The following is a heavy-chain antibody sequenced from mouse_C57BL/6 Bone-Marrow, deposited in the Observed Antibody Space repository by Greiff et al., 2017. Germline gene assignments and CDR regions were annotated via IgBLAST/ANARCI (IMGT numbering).Heavy chain of an antibody. CDR2: IDPSDSYT. V-gene: IGHV1-50*01. D-gene: IGHD1-1*02. Sequence: QVQLQQPGAELVKPGASVKLSCKASGYTFTSYWMQWVKQRPGQGLEWIGEIDPSDSYTNYNQKFKGKATLTVDTSSSTAYMQLSSLTSEDSAVYYCAVVYFDYWGQGTTLTVSS. J-gene: IGHJ2*01. CDR3: AVVYFDY. CDR1: GYTFTSYW.